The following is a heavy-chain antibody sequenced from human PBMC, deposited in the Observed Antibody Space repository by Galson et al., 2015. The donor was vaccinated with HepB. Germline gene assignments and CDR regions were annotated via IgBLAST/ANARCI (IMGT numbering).Heavy chain of an antibody. CDR2: INPNSGGT. V-gene: IGHV1-2*06. Sequence: SVKVSCKASGYTFTGYYMHWVRQAPGQGLEWMGRINPNSGGTNYAQKFQGRVTMTRDTSTSTVYMELSSLRSEDTAVYYCARRVLWFGELSLEYYYGMDVWGQGTTVTVSS. CDR3: ARRVLWFGELSLEYYYGMDV. CDR1: GYTFTGYY. J-gene: IGHJ6*02. D-gene: IGHD3-10*01.